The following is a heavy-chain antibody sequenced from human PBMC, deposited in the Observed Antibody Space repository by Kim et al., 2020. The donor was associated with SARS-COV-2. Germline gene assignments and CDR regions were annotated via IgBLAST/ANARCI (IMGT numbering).Heavy chain of an antibody. J-gene: IGHJ4*02. D-gene: IGHD4-17*01. CDR2: ISGSGGST. CDR3: AQGPDYGDYVDY. CDR1: GFTFSSYA. Sequence: GGSLRLSCAASGFTFSSYAMSWVRQAPGKGLEWVSAISGSGGSTYYADSVKGRFTISRDNSKNTLYLQMNSLRAEDTAVYYCAQGPDYGDYVDYWGQGTLVTVSS. V-gene: IGHV3-23*01.